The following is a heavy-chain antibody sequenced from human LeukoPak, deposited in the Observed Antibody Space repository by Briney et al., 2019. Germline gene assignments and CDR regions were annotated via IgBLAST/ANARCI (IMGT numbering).Heavy chain of an antibody. CDR1: GFTFSSDS. J-gene: IGHJ5*02. Sequence: GGSLRLSCAASGFTFSSDSMNCVRQAPGKGLEWVSSISSSSSYIYYADSVKVRFTISRDNAKNSLYLQMNSLRAEDTAVYYCARSPQGTATTANWIDPWGQGTLVTVSS. V-gene: IGHV3-21*01. CDR2: ISSSSSYI. D-gene: IGHD4-17*01. CDR3: ARSPQGTATTANWIDP.